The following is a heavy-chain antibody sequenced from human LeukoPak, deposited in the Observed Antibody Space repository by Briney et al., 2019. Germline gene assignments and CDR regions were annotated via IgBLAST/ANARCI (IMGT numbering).Heavy chain of an antibody. J-gene: IGHJ5*02. CDR2: IYYRGST. Sequence: SETLSLTCTVSGGSISSSSHNWGWLRQLPGKGLEWIGNIYYRGSTYYNPSLKSRVTMSVDTSNNHFSLKLSSVTAADTAVYYCARGPFTVTTNNWFDPWGQGTLVTVSS. D-gene: IGHD4-11*01. V-gene: IGHV4-39*07. CDR1: GGSISSSSHN. CDR3: ARGPFTVTTNNWFDP.